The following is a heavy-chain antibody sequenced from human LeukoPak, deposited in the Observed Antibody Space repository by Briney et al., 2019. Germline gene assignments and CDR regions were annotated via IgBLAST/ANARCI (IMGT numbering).Heavy chain of an antibody. Sequence: ASVKVSYTASGYTFTSYGISCVRQAPGQGLEWMGWISAYNGNTNYAQKLQGRVTMTTDTSTSTAYMELRSLRSDDTAVYYCARDDIVVVPAAMGFDYWGQGTLVTVSS. V-gene: IGHV1-18*04. D-gene: IGHD2-2*01. CDR1: GYTFTSYG. CDR3: ARDDIVVVPAAMGFDY. J-gene: IGHJ4*02. CDR2: ISAYNGNT.